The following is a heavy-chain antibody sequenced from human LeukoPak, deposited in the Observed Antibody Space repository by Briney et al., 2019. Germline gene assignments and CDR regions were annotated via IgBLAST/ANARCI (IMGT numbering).Heavy chain of an antibody. D-gene: IGHD6-13*01. CDR1: GFTVSSNY. CDR3: ASGSSSWYYFDY. V-gene: IGHV3-66*01. Sequence: GGSLRLSCAASGFTVSSNYMSWVRQAPGKGLEWVSVIYSGGNTYYADSVKGRFTISRDNSKNTLYLQMNSLRAEDTAVYYCASGSSSWYYFDYWGQGTLVTVSS. CDR2: IYSGGNT. J-gene: IGHJ4*02.